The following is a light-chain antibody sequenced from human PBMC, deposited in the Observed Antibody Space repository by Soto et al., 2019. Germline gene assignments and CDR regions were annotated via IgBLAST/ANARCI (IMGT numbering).Light chain of an antibody. J-gene: IGKJ2*01. V-gene: IGKV3-20*01. CDR3: QQYYNWPPYT. CDR2: GVS. CDR1: QSLSSNY. Sequence: EIVLTQSPGTLSLSPGERATLSCRASQSLSSNYLAWYQQKPGQAPRLLIYGVSSRATGVPVSFSGSGSGTDFTLTISRLEPEDFAVYYCQQYYNWPPYTFGQGTKLEIK.